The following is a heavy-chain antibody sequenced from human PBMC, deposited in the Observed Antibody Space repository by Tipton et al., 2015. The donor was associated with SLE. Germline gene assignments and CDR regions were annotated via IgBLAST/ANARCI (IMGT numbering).Heavy chain of an antibody. V-gene: IGHV3-49*04. CDR2: IRINSYGGSK. CDR3: ARADTSRGAFDV. Sequence: SLRLSCTTSGFNFGDYAMAWVRQGPGKVLEWISFIRINSYGGSKEYAESVRGRFTISRDDSKGIAYLQMTSLKSDDTALYHCARADTSRGAFDVWGQGTMVTVSS. CDR1: GFNFGDYA. J-gene: IGHJ3*01.